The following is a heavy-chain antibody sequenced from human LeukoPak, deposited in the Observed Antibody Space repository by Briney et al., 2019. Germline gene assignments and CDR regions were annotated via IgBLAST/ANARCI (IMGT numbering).Heavy chain of an antibody. J-gene: IGHJ5*02. CDR1: GYTFTSYD. Sequence: ASVKVSCKASGYTFTSYDINWVRQATGQGLEWMGGIIPIFGTANYAQKFQGRVTITADESTSTAYMELSSLRSEDTAVYYCARELDYYDSSGADWFDPWGQGTLVTVSS. CDR2: IIPIFGTA. V-gene: IGHV1-69*13. D-gene: IGHD3-22*01. CDR3: ARELDYYDSSGADWFDP.